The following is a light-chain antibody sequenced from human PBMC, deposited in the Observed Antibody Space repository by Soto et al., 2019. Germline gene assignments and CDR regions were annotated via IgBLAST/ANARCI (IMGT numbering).Light chain of an antibody. J-gene: IGKJ1*01. CDR2: GAS. V-gene: IGKV3-20*01. CDR3: QQYSRSPPT. CDR1: QSVSSNY. Sequence: DIMLTQSPGTLSLSPGERATLYCRASQSVSSNYLAWYQQKPGQAPRLLIYGASTRATGIPNRFSGSGSGTDFTLTITRLEPEDFAIYYCQQYSRSPPTFGQGTKVDI.